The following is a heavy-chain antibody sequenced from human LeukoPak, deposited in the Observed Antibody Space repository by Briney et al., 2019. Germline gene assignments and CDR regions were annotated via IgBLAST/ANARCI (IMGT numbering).Heavy chain of an antibody. Sequence: SETLSLTCTVSGGSISSSGYYWGWIRQHPGKGLEWIGYIYYSGSTYYNPSLKSRVTISVDTSKNQFSLKLSSVTAADTAVYYCARKEQWLPHDAFDIWGQGTMVTVSS. CDR1: GGSISSSGYY. D-gene: IGHD6-19*01. J-gene: IGHJ3*02. CDR2: IYYSGST. V-gene: IGHV4-31*03. CDR3: ARKEQWLPHDAFDI.